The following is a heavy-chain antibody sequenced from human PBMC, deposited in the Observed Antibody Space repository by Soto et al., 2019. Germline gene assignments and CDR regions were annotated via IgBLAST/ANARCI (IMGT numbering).Heavy chain of an antibody. CDR3: ARGFEYSGFPMPNYYGMDV. CDR2: INHSGST. CDR1: GGSGGSFSGYY. J-gene: IGHJ6*02. Sequence: PSETLSLTCAVYGGSGGSFSGYYWSWIRQPPGKGLEWIGEINHSGSTNYNPSLKSRVTISVDTSKNQFSLKLSSVTAADTAVYYCARGFEYSGFPMPNYYGMDVWGQGTTVTVSS. V-gene: IGHV4-34*01. D-gene: IGHD5-12*01.